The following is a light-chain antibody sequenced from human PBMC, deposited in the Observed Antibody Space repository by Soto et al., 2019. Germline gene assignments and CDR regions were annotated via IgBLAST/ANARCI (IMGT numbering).Light chain of an antibody. CDR2: ATS. CDR1: QSVSNNY. J-gene: IGKJ2*01. V-gene: IGKV3-20*01. Sequence: EIVLTQTPGTLSLSPEGRATLSCRASQSVSNNYLAWYQQKPGQAPRLLIFATSNRASGIPDRFTGSGSGTDFTLTISRLEPEDFAVYYCQQYGGSPRYTFGQGTKVEI. CDR3: QQYGGSPRYT.